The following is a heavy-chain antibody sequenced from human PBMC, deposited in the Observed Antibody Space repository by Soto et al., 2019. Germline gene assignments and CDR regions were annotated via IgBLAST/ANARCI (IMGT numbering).Heavy chain of an antibody. CDR2: ISYDGSKK. D-gene: IGHD1-1*01. CDR3: ARDPWNDVDYYYGMDV. J-gene: IGHJ6*02. V-gene: IGHV3-30-3*01. CDR1: GFTFSSYA. Sequence: GGSLRLSCAASGFTFSSYAMHWVRQAPGKGLEKVAVISYDGSKKYYADSVKGRFTISRDNSKNTLYLQMNSLRAEDTAVYYCARDPWNDVDYYYGMDVWGQGTTVTV.